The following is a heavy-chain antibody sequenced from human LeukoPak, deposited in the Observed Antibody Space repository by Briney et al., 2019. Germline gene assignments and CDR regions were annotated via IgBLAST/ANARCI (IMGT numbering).Heavy chain of an antibody. D-gene: IGHD4-17*01. Sequence: ASVKVSCKASGYTFTNNYLHWVRQAPGQGLEWMGGIIPIFGTANYAQKFQGRVTITADESTSTAYMELSSLRSEDTAVYYCARSYGDTLNYYYGMDVWGQGTTVTVSS. CDR3: ARSYGDTLNYYYGMDV. J-gene: IGHJ6*02. V-gene: IGHV1-69*13. CDR1: GYTFTNNY. CDR2: IIPIFGTA.